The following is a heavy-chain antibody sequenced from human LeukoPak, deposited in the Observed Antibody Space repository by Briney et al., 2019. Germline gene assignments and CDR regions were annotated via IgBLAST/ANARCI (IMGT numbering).Heavy chain of an antibody. CDR2: INHSGST. V-gene: IGHV4-34*01. Sequence: PSETLSLTCAVYGGSFSGYYWSWIRQPPGKGLEWIGEINHSGSTNYNPSLKSRVTISVDTSKNQFSLKLSSVTAADTAVYYCARQYSSGWDTIDAFDIWGQGTMVTVSS. D-gene: IGHD6-19*01. J-gene: IGHJ3*02. CDR1: GGSFSGYY. CDR3: ARQYSSGWDTIDAFDI.